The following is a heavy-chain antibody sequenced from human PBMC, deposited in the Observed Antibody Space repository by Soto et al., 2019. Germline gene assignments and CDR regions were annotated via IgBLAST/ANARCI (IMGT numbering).Heavy chain of an antibody. CDR2: FDPEDGET. Sequence: GASVKVSCKVSGYTLTELSMHWVRQAPGKGLEWMGGFDPEDGETIYAQKFQGRVTMTEDTSTDTAYMELSSLRSEDTAVYYRATAGFWSGYYTYFDYWGQGTLVTVSS. D-gene: IGHD3-3*01. CDR3: ATAGFWSGYYTYFDY. J-gene: IGHJ4*02. CDR1: GYTLTELS. V-gene: IGHV1-24*01.